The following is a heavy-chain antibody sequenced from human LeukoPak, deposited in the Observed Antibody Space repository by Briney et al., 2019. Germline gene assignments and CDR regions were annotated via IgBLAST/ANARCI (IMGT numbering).Heavy chain of an antibody. V-gene: IGHV4-34*01. CDR3: ARRWNYGRNYYIDV. J-gene: IGHJ6*03. Sequence: SETLSLTCAVYGGSFSNYYWSWIRQPPGKGLEWIGEINDSGRINYNPSLMSRVTVSVNTSKNQFSLGLTSVTATDTAVYYCARRWNYGRNYYIDVWGNGATVSVSS. CDR2: INDSGRI. CDR1: GGSFSNYY. D-gene: IGHD1-7*01.